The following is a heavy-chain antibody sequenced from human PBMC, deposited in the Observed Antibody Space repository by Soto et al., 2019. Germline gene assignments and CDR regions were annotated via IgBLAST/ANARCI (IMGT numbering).Heavy chain of an antibody. CDR2: ISYDSSNE. Sequence: QVHLVESGGGVVQPGRSLRLSCGASGFTFSTYVIHWVRQAPDKGLEWVAVISYDSSNEFYADSVKGRFTISRDNSKNTPYLQMNNLRPDDTAVYYGASPYCSGGSCYHTEYFQHWGQGTLVTVSS. CDR1: GFTFSTYV. J-gene: IGHJ1*01. D-gene: IGHD2-15*01. CDR3: ASPYCSGGSCYHTEYFQH. V-gene: IGHV3-30-3*01.